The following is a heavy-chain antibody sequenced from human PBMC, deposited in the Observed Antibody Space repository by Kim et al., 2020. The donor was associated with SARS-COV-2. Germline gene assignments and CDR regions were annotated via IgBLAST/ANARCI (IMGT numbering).Heavy chain of an antibody. J-gene: IGHJ3*01. CDR3: ARDRFGGNSRDVRAFDL. D-gene: IGHD2-21*02. Sequence: EKGKFTISRDNAKNTLYLQKNSRRAEDTAVYYCARDRFGGNSRDVRAFDLWGQGTMVTVSS. V-gene: IGHV3-66*01.